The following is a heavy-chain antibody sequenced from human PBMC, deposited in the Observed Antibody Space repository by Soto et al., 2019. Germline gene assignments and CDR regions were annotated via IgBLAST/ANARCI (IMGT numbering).Heavy chain of an antibody. CDR1: GFTFSSYA. J-gene: IGHJ4*02. CDR2: ISGSGGST. D-gene: IGHD1-1*01. V-gene: IGHV3-23*01. Sequence: LRLSYPASGFTFSSYAMSWVRQAPGKGLEWVSAISGSGGSTYYADSVKGRFTISRDNSKNTLYLQMNSLRAEDTAVYYCAKGPANWNPNDYWGQGTLVTVSS. CDR3: AKGPANWNPNDY.